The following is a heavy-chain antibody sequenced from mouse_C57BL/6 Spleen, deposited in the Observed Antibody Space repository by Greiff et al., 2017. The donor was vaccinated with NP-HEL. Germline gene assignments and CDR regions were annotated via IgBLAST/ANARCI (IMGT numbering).Heavy chain of an antibody. J-gene: IGHJ2*01. V-gene: IGHV5-17*01. Sequence: EVKLVESGGGLVKPGGSLKLSCAASGFTFSDYGMHWVRQAPEKGLEWVAYISSGSSTIYYADTVKGRFTISRDNAKNTLFLQMTSLRSEDTAMYYCARRANWDGAYYFDYWGQGTTLTVSS. CDR2: ISSGSSTI. CDR3: ARRANWDGAYYFDY. D-gene: IGHD4-1*01. CDR1: GFTFSDYG.